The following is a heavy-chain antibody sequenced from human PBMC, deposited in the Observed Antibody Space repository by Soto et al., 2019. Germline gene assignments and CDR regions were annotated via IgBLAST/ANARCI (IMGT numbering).Heavy chain of an antibody. CDR2: ISGSGGST. D-gene: IGHD5-12*01. CDR3: AKQGYSGHDLDY. CDR1: AFTYSRYA. J-gene: IGHJ4*02. Sequence: PPGSIGTSCAASAFTYSRYAMSWVRQAPGKGLEWVSAISGSGGSTYYADSVKGRFTISRGSSKNTLYLQMNSLRAEDTAVYYCAKQGYSGHDLDYRGQGTLVTVSA. V-gene: IGHV3-23*01.